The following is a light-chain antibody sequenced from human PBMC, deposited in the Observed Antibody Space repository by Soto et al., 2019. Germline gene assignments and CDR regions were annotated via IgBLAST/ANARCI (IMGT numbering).Light chain of an antibody. V-gene: IGLV2-11*01. CDR1: SSDVGGYNF. Sequence: QSALTQPRSVSGSPGQSVTISCTGTSSDVGGYNFVSWYQHHPGKAPKVLIYDVSKRPSGVPDRFSGSKSGNTASLTISGLQAEDEDDYHCCSYAGTYTYVVFGGGTKVTVL. CDR2: DVS. CDR3: CSYAGTYTYVV. J-gene: IGLJ2*01.